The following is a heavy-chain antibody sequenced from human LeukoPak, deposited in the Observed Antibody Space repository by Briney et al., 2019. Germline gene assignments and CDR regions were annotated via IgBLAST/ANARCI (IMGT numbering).Heavy chain of an antibody. CDR2: INAGNGNT. D-gene: IGHD6-13*01. V-gene: IGHV1-3*01. CDR1: GYTFTSYA. Sequence: GASVKVSCKASGYTFTSYAMHWVRQAPGQRLEWMGWINAGNGNTKYSQKFQGRVTITRDTSASTAYMELSSLRSEDTAAYYCARDWAAAGFDYWGQGTLVTVSS. CDR3: ARDWAAAGFDY. J-gene: IGHJ4*02.